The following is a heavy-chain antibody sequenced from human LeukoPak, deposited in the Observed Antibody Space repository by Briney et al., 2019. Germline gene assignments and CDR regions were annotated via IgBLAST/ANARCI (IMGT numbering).Heavy chain of an antibody. Sequence: SETLSLTCAVSFGSISSGSYCGSWIRQPGGEGLEWIGRIYTNGSTNYNPSLKIPITISVDTSKPQFYLTLSSVTAADTAVYYCAREEHAFDIWGQGTMVTVSS. J-gene: IGHJ3*02. CDR3: AREEHAFDI. CDR1: FGSISSGSYC. V-gene: IGHV4-61*02. CDR2: IYTNGST.